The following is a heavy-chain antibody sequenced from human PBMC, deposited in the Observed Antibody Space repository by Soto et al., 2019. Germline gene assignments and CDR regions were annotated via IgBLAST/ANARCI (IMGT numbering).Heavy chain of an antibody. J-gene: IGHJ4*02. Sequence: QVQLVESGGGLVKPGGSLRLSCATSGFTFSDYYMSWIRQAPGKGLEWVSYIGTRGNTKYYADSVRGRFTIPRHQAKNSLYLQRNSPRADDTAVYYCARDGTDYYAEYYDSWGQRIPVTVSS. CDR2: IGTRGNTK. CDR3: ARDGTDYYAEYYDS. V-gene: IGHV3-11*01. CDR1: GFTFSDYY. D-gene: IGHD4-17*01.